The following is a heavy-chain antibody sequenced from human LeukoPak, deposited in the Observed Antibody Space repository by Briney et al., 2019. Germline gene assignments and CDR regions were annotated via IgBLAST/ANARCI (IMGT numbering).Heavy chain of an antibody. J-gene: IGHJ6*02. Sequence: ETLSLTCTVSGGSVSSGSYYWSWIRQPPGKGLEWIGYIYYSGSTNYNPSLKSRVTISVDTSKNQFSLKLSSVTAADTAVYYCARVYYGSGSYYYYYYGMDVWGQGTTVTVSS. CDR3: ARVYYGSGSYYYYYYGMDV. CDR1: GGSVSSGSYY. CDR2: IYYSGST. V-gene: IGHV4-61*01. D-gene: IGHD3-10*01.